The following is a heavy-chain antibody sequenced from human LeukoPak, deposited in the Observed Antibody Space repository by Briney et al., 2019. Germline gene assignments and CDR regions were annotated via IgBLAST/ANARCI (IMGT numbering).Heavy chain of an antibody. D-gene: IGHD3-10*01. J-gene: IGHJ4*02. CDR2: ISSSGSTI. V-gene: IGHV3-48*04. CDR1: GFTFSSYS. Sequence: GGSLRLSCAASGFTFSSYSMNWVRQAPGKGLEWVSYISSSGSTIYYADSVKGRFTISRDNSKNSLYLQMNSLRAEDTAVYYCARGPMVRGPDYWGQGTLVTVSS. CDR3: ARGPMVRGPDY.